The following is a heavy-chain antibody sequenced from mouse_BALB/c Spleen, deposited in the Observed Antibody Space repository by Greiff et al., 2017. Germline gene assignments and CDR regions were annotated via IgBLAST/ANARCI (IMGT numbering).Heavy chain of an antibody. CDR3: AREGAGGRYFDV. V-gene: IGHV3-8*02. D-gene: IGHD3-3*01. J-gene: IGHJ1*01. Sequence: EVQRVESGPSLVKPSQTLSLTCSVTGDSITSGYWNWIRKFPGNKLEYMGYISYSGSTYYNPSLKSRISITRDTSKNQYYLQLNSVTTEDTATYYCAREGAGGRYFDVWGAGTTVTVSS. CDR1: GDSITSGY. CDR2: ISYSGST.